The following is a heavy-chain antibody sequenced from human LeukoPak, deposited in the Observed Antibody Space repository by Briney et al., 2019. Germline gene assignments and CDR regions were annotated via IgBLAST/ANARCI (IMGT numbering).Heavy chain of an antibody. D-gene: IGHD2-2*01. V-gene: IGHV3-30*04. Sequence: PGGSLRLSCAASGFTFSSYAMHWVRQAPGKGLEWVAVISYDGSNKYYADSVKGRFTISRDNSKNTLHLQMNSLRAEDTAVYYCARDGGAVVVPAAPFDYWGQGTLATVSS. J-gene: IGHJ4*02. CDR3: ARDGGAVVVPAAPFDY. CDR1: GFTFSSYA. CDR2: ISYDGSNK.